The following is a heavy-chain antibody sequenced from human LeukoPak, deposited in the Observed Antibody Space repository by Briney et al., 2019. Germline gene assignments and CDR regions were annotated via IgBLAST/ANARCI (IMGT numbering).Heavy chain of an antibody. V-gene: IGHV4-59*01. J-gene: IGHJ4*02. D-gene: IGHD1-26*01. CDR2: IYYSGST. CDR1: SGSMSNYF. Sequence: SETLSLTCTVSSGSMSNYFWSWIRQPPGKGLEWIGYIYYSGSTNYNPSLTSRVTISVDTSKKQFSLKLSSVTAADTAVYYCARRRDLYSGSYYPFDYWGQGTLVTVSS. CDR3: ARRRDLYSGSYYPFDY.